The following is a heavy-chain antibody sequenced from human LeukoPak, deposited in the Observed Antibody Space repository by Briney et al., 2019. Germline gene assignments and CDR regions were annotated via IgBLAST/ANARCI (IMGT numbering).Heavy chain of an antibody. CDR3: ARVSYGEWYFDL. Sequence: PSETLSLTCAVSGGSISSGGYSWSWIRQPPGKGLEWIGYIYHSGSTYYNPSLKSRVTISVDRSKNQFSLKLSSVTAADTAVYYCARVSYGEWYFDLWGRGTLVTVSS. CDR1: GGSISSGGYS. V-gene: IGHV4-30-2*01. D-gene: IGHD1-26*01. CDR2: IYHSGST. J-gene: IGHJ2*01.